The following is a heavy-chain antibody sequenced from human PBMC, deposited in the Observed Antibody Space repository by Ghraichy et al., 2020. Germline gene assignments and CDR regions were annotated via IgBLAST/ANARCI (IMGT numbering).Heavy chain of an antibody. CDR1: GFTFGDYA. D-gene: IGHD1-26*01. CDR2: IRSKAYGGTT. CDR3: TRDAGKWELRPFDY. J-gene: IGHJ4*02. V-gene: IGHV3-49*03. Sequence: GSLRLSCTASGFTFGDYAMSWFRQAPGKGLEWVGFIRSKAYGGTTEYAASVKGRFTISRDDSKSIAYLQMNSLKTEDTAVYYCTRDAGKWELRPFDYWGQGTLVTVSS.